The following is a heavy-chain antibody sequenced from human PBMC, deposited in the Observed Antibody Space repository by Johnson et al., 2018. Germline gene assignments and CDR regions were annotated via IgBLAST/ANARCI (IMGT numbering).Heavy chain of an antibody. CDR2: ISWKSGSI. CDR3: AKDTQYYYDSSGNAFDI. CDR1: GFTFDDYA. V-gene: IGHV3-9*01. Sequence: VQLVQSGGGLVQPGRSLRLSCAASGFTFDDYAMHWVRQAPGKGLEWVSGISWKSGSIGYADSVKGRFTISRDNAKNSLYLQMNSLRAEDTALYYCAKDTQYYYDSSGNAFDIWGQGTMVTVSS. D-gene: IGHD3-22*01. J-gene: IGHJ3*02.